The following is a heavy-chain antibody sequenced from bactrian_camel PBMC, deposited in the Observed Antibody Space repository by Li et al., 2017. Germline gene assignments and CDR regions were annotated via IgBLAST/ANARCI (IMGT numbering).Heavy chain of an antibody. Sequence: QVQLVESGGGSVQAGGSLTLSCAASGGSSSNYCMAWFRQIPGQEREGVATVFTGNGSTTYADSVKGRFTISQDMAENKVYLQMNDLKPEDTAIYHCAAADVFPRYSGPCPAPRSFFGYFGLGTQVTVS. CDR3: AAADVFPRYSGPCPAPRSFFGY. CDR1: GGSSSNYC. J-gene: IGHJ6*01. D-gene: IGHD2*01. V-gene: IGHV3S53*01. CDR2: FTGNGST.